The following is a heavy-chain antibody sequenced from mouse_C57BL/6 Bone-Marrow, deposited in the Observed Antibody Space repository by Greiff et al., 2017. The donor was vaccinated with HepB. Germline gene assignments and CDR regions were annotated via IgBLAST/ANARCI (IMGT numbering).Heavy chain of an antibody. V-gene: IGHV1-4*01. J-gene: IGHJ1*03. CDR2: INPSSGYT. CDR1: GYTFTSYT. Sequence: VQLQQSGAELARPGASVKMSCKASGYTFTSYTMHWVKQRPGQGLEWIGDINPSSGYTKYNQKFKDKATLTADKSSSPAYMQLSSLTSVDSAVYYCARSDYYYGSSLWYFDVWGTGTTVTVSS. D-gene: IGHD1-1*01. CDR3: ARSDYYYGSSLWYFDV.